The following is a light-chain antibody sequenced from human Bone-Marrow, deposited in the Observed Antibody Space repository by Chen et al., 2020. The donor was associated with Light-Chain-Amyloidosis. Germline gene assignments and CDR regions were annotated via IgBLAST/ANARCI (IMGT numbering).Light chain of an antibody. CDR1: QGVLSSANNKNY. CDR3: QQYHSTPFT. V-gene: IGKV4-1*01. CDR2: WAS. Sequence: DIVVTQFPDSLAVSLGERTTINCKSSQGVLSSANNKNYLAWYQQKPGQPPKLLIYWASFRESGVPDRFSGSGSGTDFSLTISSLQAEDVAVYYCQQYHSTPFTFGGGTKVEI. J-gene: IGKJ4*01.